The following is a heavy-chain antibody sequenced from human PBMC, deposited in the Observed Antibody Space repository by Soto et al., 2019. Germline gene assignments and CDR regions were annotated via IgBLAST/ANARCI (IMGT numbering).Heavy chain of an antibody. J-gene: IGHJ4*02. Sequence: GASVKVSCKASGYTFTGYYMHWVRQAPGQGLEWMGWINPNSGGTNYAQKFQGRVTMTRDTSISTAYMELSSLRSEDTSVYYCARWVDDDYYYYFHYCGQGTLVTVSS. V-gene: IGHV1-2*02. CDR3: ARWVDDDYYYYFHY. CDR2: INPNSGGT. D-gene: IGHD1-26*01. CDR1: GYTFTGYY.